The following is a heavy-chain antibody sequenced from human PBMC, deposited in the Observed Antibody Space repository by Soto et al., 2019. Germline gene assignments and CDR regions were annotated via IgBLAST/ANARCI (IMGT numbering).Heavy chain of an antibody. CDR3: ARDLSSLPDNWFDP. V-gene: IGHV1-69*13. J-gene: IGHJ5*02. CDR2: IIPIFGTA. CDR1: GGTFSSYA. Sequence: GASVKVSCKASGGTFSSYAISWVRQAPGQGLEWMGGIIPIFGTANYAQKFQGRVTITADESTSTAYMELSSLRSEDTAVYYCARDLSSLPDNWFDPWGQGTLVTVS. D-gene: IGHD6-13*01.